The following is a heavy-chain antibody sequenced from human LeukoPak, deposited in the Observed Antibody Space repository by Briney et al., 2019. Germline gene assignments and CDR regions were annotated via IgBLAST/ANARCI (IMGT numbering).Heavy chain of an antibody. V-gene: IGHV4-61*02. D-gene: IGHD4-17*01. Sequence: SETLSLTCTVSGGSISCGSYYWSWIRQPAGKGLEWIGRIYTSGSTNYNPSLKSRVTISVDTSKNQFSLKLSSVTAADTAVYYCARGLYGDYGDYWGQGTLVTVSS. CDR1: GGSISCGSYY. CDR3: ARGLYGDYGDY. J-gene: IGHJ4*02. CDR2: IYTSGST.